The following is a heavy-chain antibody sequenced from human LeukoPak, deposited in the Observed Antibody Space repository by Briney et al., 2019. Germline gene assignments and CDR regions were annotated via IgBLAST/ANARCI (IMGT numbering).Heavy chain of an antibody. Sequence: ASVKVSCKASGYTFSNYYINWVRQAPGQGLEWMGWMNPNSGNTYSAQKFQGRVTITRSTSISTAYMELTSLRSEDTAVYYCASPTKQDTVVDQYSGSTRHYYGMDVWGQGTTVIVSS. J-gene: IGHJ6*02. CDR3: ASPTKQDTVVDQYSGSTRHYYGMDV. V-gene: IGHV1-8*01. D-gene: IGHD5-12*01. CDR1: GYTFSNYY. CDR2: MNPNSGNT.